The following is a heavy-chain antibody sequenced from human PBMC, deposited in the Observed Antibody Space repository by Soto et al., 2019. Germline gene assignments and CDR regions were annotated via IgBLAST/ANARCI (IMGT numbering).Heavy chain of an antibody. Sequence: SGPTLVNPTQTLTLTCTFSGFSLSTSGVGVGWIRKPPGKALEWLALIYWNDDKRYSPSLKSRLTITKDTSKNQVVLTMTNMDPVDTSTYFFAHKPSIDWCVDPWGQGTLVTAPQ. CDR3: AHKPSIDWCVDP. CDR2: IYWNDDK. V-gene: IGHV2-5*01. J-gene: IGHJ5*02. CDR1: GFSLSTSGVG. D-gene: IGHD2-8*01.